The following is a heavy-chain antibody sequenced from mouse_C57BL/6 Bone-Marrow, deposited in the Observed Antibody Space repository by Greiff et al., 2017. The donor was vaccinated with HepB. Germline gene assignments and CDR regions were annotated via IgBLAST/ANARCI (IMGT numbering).Heavy chain of an antibody. CDR3: ARLRDGYYVPDY. V-gene: IGHV1-55*01. J-gene: IGHJ2*01. Sequence: QVQLQQPGAELVKPGASVTMSCTASGYTFTSYWLTWVKQRPGQGLEWIGDIYPGSGSTNYNEKFKSKATLTVDTSSSTAYMQLSSLTSEDSAVYYCARLRDGYYVPDYWGQGTTLTVAS. CDR1: GYTFTSYW. CDR2: IYPGSGST. D-gene: IGHD2-3*01.